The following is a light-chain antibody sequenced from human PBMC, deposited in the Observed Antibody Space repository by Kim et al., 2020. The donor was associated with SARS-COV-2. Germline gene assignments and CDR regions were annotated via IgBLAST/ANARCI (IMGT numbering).Light chain of an antibody. Sequence: EIVMTQSPATLSVSPGERATLSCRASQSVSSNLAWYQQKPGQAPRLLIYGASTRATGIPARFSGSGSGTEFTLTISSLQSEDFAVYYCRKYNNWPRTFGQGAKVDIK. CDR2: GAS. V-gene: IGKV3-15*01. CDR1: QSVSSN. CDR3: RKYNNWPRT. J-gene: IGKJ1*01.